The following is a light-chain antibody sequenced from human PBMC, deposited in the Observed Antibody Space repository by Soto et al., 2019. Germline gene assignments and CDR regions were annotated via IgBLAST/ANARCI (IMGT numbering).Light chain of an antibody. Sequence: LTQPASVSWSPGQWITIYCSGTSTDVGGYHYVSWYQQHPGKAPKRMIYEVSNRPSGVSNRFSGSKSGNTASLTISGLQAEDEGDFYCSSYTSSSTYVFGNGTKVTVL. J-gene: IGLJ1*01. V-gene: IGLV2-14*01. CDR1: STDVGGYHY. CDR3: SSYTSSSTYV. CDR2: EVS.